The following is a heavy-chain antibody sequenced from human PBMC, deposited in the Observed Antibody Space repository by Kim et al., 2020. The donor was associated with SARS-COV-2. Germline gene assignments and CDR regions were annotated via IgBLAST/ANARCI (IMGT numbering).Heavy chain of an antibody. CDR3: ARGIDY. CDR2: YYSGST. Sequence: YYSGSTHDNPSLKSRVTISVDTSKNPFSLKLSSVTAADTAVYYCARGIDYWGQGTLVTVSS. V-gene: IGHV4-39*07. J-gene: IGHJ4*02.